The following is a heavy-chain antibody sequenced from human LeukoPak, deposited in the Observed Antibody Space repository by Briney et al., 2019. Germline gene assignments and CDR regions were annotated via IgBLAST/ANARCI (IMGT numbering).Heavy chain of an antibody. CDR1: GFTFSSYG. CDR3: RTAIVRTPFDY. V-gene: IGHV3-30*03. D-gene: IGHD5-18*01. CDR2: ISYDGSNK. Sequence: RSLRLSCAASGFTFSSYGMHWVRQAPGKGLEWVAVISYDGSNKYYADSVKGRFTISRDNSKNTLYLQMNSLRAEDTAVSYCRTAIVRTPFDYWGQGTLVTVSS. J-gene: IGHJ4*02.